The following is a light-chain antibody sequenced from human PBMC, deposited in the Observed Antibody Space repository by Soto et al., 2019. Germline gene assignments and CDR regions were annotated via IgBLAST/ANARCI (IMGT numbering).Light chain of an antibody. V-gene: IGKV1-17*01. J-gene: IGKJ5*01. CDR3: LQHNLFPRT. Sequence: DIQMTQSPSSLSASVGDRVTITCRASQAIRNDLAWYQQKPGRAPKRLIYGSSSLQSGVPSRFSGSGSGTEFTLTISSLQPEDFGTYYCLQHNLFPRTFGQGTRLEI. CDR1: QAIRND. CDR2: GSS.